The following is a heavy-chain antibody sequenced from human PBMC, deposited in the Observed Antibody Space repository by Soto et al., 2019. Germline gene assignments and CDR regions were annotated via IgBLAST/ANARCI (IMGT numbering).Heavy chain of an antibody. CDR3: AAGPYYYDTSGTYFDY. CDR2: IVVGSGNT. Sequence: QMQLVQSGPEVKKPGTSVKVSCKASGFTFPSSAVQWVRQARGQRLEWIARIVVGSGNTNYAQKFQERLTISRDMSIHTAYMELSSLRSEDTAVYYCAAGPYYYDTSGTYFDYWGQGTRVSVSS. V-gene: IGHV1-58*01. D-gene: IGHD3-22*01. CDR1: GFTFPSSA. J-gene: IGHJ4*02.